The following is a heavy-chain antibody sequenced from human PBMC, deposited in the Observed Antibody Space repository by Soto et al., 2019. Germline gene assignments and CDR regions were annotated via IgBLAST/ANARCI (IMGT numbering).Heavy chain of an antibody. CDR3: ARTSKLEY. CDR2: INPNGDT. V-gene: IGHV4-34*01. CDR1: GGSLNYYF. Sequence: QAQLQQWGAGLLRPSETLSLTCAVYGGSLNYYFWSWIRQPPGKGLEWIGEINPNGDTKYNPSLKSRVSMSIDTSANQFSLQLSSVTAADTAVYYCARTSKLEYWGQGTLVTVSS. J-gene: IGHJ4*02.